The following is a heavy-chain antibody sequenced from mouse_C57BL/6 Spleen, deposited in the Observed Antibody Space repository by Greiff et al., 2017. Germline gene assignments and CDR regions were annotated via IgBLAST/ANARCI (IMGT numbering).Heavy chain of an antibody. V-gene: IGHV1-39*01. D-gene: IGHD2-2*01. CDR1: GYSFTDYN. Sequence: VQLQQSGPELVKPGASVKISCKASGYSFTDYNMNWVKQTNGKSLEWIGVINPNNGTTSYNQKFKGKATLTVDQASSTAYMQLNRLTSEDSAVYYCARAHYGYERDYYAMDYWGQGTSVTVSS. J-gene: IGHJ4*01. CDR3: ARAHYGYERDYYAMDY. CDR2: INPNNGTT.